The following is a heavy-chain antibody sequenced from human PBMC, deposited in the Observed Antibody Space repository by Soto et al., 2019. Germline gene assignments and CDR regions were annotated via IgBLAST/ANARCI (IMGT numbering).Heavy chain of an antibody. CDR1: GGSISRSRCH. Sequence: PSETLSLTCTVSGGSISRSRCHWGWIRQAPGKGLEWIASIKYSGTTFYNPSLKSRVTLSVDTSKNQFALKLSSVTAADTAVYYCARPRSSGYAGEFDYWGQGTLVTVSS. CDR2: IKYSGTT. J-gene: IGHJ4*02. V-gene: IGHV4-39*06. CDR3: ARPRSSGYAGEFDY. D-gene: IGHD3-22*01.